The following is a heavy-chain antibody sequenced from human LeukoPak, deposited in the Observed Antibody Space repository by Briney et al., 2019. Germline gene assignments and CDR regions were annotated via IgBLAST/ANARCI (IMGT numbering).Heavy chain of an antibody. CDR1: GYTCAGYY. D-gene: IGHD2-2*01. V-gene: IGHV1-46*01. CDR2: INPSGGST. CDR3: AREGSLGVVVVPAALGY. J-gene: IGHJ4*02. Sequence: ASVKVSCKASGYTCAGYYMHWVRQAPGQGLEWMGIINPSGGSTSYAQKFQGRVTMTRDTSTSTVYMELSSLRSEDTAVYYCAREGSLGVVVVPAALGYWGQGTLVTVSS.